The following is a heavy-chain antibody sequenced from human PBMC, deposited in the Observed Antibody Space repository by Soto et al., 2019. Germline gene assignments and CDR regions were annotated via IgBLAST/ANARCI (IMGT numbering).Heavy chain of an antibody. CDR2: IYYSGST. V-gene: IGHV4-30-4*01. Sequence: PSETLSLTCTVSGGSTSSGDYYWSWIRQPPGKGLEWIGYIYYSGSTYYNPSLKSRVTISVDTSKNQFSLKLSSVTAADTAVYYCARASQSSDYYDSSGYDYWGQGTLVTVS. CDR1: GGSTSSGDYY. J-gene: IGHJ4*02. D-gene: IGHD3-22*01. CDR3: ARASQSSDYYDSSGYDY.